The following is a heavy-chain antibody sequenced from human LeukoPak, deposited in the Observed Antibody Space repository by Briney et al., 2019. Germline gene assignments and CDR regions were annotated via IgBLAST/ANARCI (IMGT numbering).Heavy chain of an antibody. CDR2: FYYSGST. Sequence: PSETLSLTCTVSGDSISSGSSYYWAWIRQPPGKGLEWIGSFYYSGSTYYNPSLKSRVTIPVDTSKNQFSLKVSSVTAADTAVYYCARRAIPYSSSWYTGAFDPWGQGTLVTVSS. D-gene: IGHD6-13*01. J-gene: IGHJ5*02. CDR3: ARRAIPYSSSWYTGAFDP. CDR1: GDSISSGSSYY. V-gene: IGHV4-39*01.